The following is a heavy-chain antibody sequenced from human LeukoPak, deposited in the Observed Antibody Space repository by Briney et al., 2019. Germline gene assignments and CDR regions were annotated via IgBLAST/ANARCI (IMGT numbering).Heavy chain of an antibody. D-gene: IGHD5-24*01. CDR1: GFTFSSNS. CDR2: IKPDGSEK. CDR3: ARGGGRDGYPFDY. J-gene: IGHJ4*02. V-gene: IGHV3-7*05. Sequence: GGSLRLSCAASGFTFSSNSMSWVRQAAGKGLEWVANIKPDGSEKYYLDSVKGRFSISRDNAKNSLYLQMNSLRAEDTGVYYCARGGGRDGYPFDYWGQGTLVTVSS.